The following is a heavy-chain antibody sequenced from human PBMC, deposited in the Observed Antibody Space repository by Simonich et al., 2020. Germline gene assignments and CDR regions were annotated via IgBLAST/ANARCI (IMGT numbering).Heavy chain of an antibody. CDR1: GFTFSSVW. J-gene: IGHJ4*02. D-gene: IGHD3-10*01. CDR3: ARDREVYGSGSYYNY. Sequence: EVQLVESGGGLVQPAGSLRLSCAASGFTFSSVWMSWVRQAPGMGLGWVTKKKQKGSEKYYVDSVKGRFTISRDNAKNSLYLQMNSLRAEDTAVYYCARDREVYGSGSYYNYWGQGTLVTVSS. CDR2: KKQKGSEK. V-gene: IGHV3-7*01.